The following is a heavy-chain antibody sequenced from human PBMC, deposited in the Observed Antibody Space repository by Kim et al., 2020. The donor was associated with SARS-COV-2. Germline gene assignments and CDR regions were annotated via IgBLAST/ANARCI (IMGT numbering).Heavy chain of an antibody. CDR3: ARDFRGGGRRVDY. Sequence: AQKLQGRVTMTTDTSTSTAYMELRSLRSDDTAVYYCARDFRGGGRRVDYWGQGTLVTVSS. V-gene: IGHV1-18*01. J-gene: IGHJ4*02.